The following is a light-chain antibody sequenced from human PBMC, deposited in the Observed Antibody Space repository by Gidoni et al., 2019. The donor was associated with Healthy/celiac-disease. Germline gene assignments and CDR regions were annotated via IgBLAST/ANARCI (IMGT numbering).Light chain of an antibody. J-gene: IGKJ4*01. CDR1: QSVSSY. Sequence: EIVLTQSPATLSLSPGERATLSCRASQSVSSYLAWYQQKPGQAPRLLIYDASNRATGIPARFSGSWSGTDFTLTISSLEPEDFAVYYCQQRSNWPPWLTFGGGTKVEIK. V-gene: IGKV3-11*01. CDR3: QQRSNWPPWLT. CDR2: DAS.